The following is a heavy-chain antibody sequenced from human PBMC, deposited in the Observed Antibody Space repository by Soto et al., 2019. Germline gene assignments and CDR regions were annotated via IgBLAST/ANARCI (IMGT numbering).Heavy chain of an antibody. D-gene: IGHD3-9*01. CDR3: ARDTPWRGDDILTGPRGVSDY. V-gene: IGHV1-46*01. CDR2: INPSGGST. Sequence: ASVKVSCKASGYTFTSYYMHWVRQAPGQGLEWMGIINPSGGSTSYAQKFQGRVTMTRDTSTSTVYMELSSPRSEDTAVYYCARDTPWRGDDILTGPRGVSDYWGQGTLVTVSS. J-gene: IGHJ4*02. CDR1: GYTFTSYY.